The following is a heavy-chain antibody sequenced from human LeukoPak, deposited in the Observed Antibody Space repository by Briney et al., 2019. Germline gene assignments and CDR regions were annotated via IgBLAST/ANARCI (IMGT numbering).Heavy chain of an antibody. J-gene: IGHJ3*02. V-gene: IGHV1-2*02. CDR2: INPNSGGT. CDR3: ARSLTGGPDDAFDI. D-gene: IGHD3-9*01. Sequence: GASVRVSCKASGYTFTGYYMHWVRQAPGQGLEWMGWINPNSGGTNYAQKFQGRVTMTRDTSISTAYMELSRLRSDDTAVYYCARSLTGGPDDAFDIWGQGTVDRVSS. CDR1: GYTFTGYY.